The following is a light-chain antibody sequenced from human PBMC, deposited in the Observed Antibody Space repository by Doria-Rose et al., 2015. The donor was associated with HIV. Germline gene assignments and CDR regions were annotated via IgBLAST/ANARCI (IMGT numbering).Light chain of an antibody. CDR2: DGS. Sequence: QSPGTLSLSPGERATLSCRASQSFSSTYLAWYQQKRGQAPSLLIYDGSTRATGVPDRFSASESGTDFIPTINRLEPEDFALYYCRQYGTSWSFGQGTKVEI. CDR1: QSFSSTY. CDR3: RQYGTSWS. V-gene: IGKV3-20*01. J-gene: IGKJ1*01.